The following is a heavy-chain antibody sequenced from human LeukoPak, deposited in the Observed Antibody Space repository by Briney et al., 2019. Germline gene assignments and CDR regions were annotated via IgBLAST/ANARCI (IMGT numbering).Heavy chain of an antibody. CDR2: IYYSGIT. D-gene: IGHD5-18*01. V-gene: IGHV4-39*01. CDR3: ARPRDTAGRIDY. CDR1: GGSISSSSYY. Sequence: PSETLSLTCTVSGGSISSSSYYWGWIRQPPGKGLEWIGSIYYSGITYYNPSLKSRVTISVDTSKNQFSLKLSSVTAADTAVYYCARPRDTAGRIDYWGQGTLVTVSS. J-gene: IGHJ4*02.